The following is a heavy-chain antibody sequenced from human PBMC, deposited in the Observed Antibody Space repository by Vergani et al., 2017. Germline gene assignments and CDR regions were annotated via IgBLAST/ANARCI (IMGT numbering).Heavy chain of an antibody. D-gene: IGHD6-13*01. CDR1: GYTFTGYY. V-gene: IGHV1-8*02. J-gene: IGHJ6*02. CDR2: MNPNSGNT. Sequence: QVQLVQSGAEVKKPGASVKVSCKASGYTFTGYYMHWVRQAPGQGLEWMGWMNPNSGNTGYAQKFQGRVTMTRNTSISTAYMELSSLRSEDTAVYYCARASVISGPIAADVWGQGTTVTVSS. CDR3: ARASVISGPIAADV.